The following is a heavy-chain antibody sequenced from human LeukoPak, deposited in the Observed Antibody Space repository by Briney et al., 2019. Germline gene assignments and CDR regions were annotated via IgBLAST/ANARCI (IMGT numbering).Heavy chain of an antibody. CDR2: ISSSSSYI. V-gene: IGHV3-21*01. CDR3: ARGVPFYYDSSGHSGFDY. D-gene: IGHD3-22*01. J-gene: IGHJ4*02. Sequence: GGSLRLSCAASGFTFSSYSMNWVRQAPGKGLEWVSSISSSSSYIYYADSVKGRFTISRDNAKNSLYLQMNSLRAEDTAVYYCARGVPFYYDSSGHSGFDYWGQGTLVTVSS. CDR1: GFTFSSYS.